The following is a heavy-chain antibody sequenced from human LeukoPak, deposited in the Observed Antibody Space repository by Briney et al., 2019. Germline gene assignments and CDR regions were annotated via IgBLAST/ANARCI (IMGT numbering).Heavy chain of an antibody. V-gene: IGHV4-39*01. J-gene: IGHJ6*03. D-gene: IGHD1-14*01. CDR3: ARRTGYSYYYMDV. CDR1: GGSISSSTYC. Sequence: PSETLSLTCTVSGGSISSSTYCWGWIRQPPGKGLEWIGSIFYSGSTYYNPSLKSRVTISVDTSKNQFSLMLSSVTAADTAVYYCARRTGYSYYYMDVWSKGTTVTVSS. CDR2: IFYSGST.